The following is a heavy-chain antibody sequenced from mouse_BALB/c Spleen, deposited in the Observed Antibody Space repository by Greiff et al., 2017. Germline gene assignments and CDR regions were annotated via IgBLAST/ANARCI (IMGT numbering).Heavy chain of an antibody. CDR1: GYTFSSYW. V-gene: IGHV1-9*01. CDR3: ARSNYGNYVDAMDY. D-gene: IGHD2-1*01. J-gene: IGHJ4*01. CDR2: ILPGSGST. Sequence: VKVVESGAELMKPGASVKISCKATGYTFSSYWIEWVKQRPGHGLEWIGEILPGSGSTNYNEKFKGKATFTADTSSNTAYMQLSSLTSEDSAVYYCARSNYGNYVDAMDYWGQGTSVTVSS.